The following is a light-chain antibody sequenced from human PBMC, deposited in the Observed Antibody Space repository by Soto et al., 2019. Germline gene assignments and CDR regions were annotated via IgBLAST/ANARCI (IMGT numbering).Light chain of an antibody. CDR3: QQLNSYPLT. J-gene: IGKJ4*01. CDR2: AAS. Sequence: IQLTQSPSSLSASVGDRVTITCRASQGISSYLAWYQQKSGEAPKLLIYAASTLQSGVPSRFSGSGSGTDFTLTISSLQPEDFATYYCQQLNSYPLTFGGGTKVDI. V-gene: IGKV1-9*01. CDR1: QGISSY.